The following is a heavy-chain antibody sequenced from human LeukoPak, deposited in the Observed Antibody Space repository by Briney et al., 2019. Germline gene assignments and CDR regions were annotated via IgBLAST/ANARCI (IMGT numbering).Heavy chain of an antibody. Sequence: PGGSLRLSCAASGFSFSGYWMSWVRQAPGQGLEWVANINLDGSVRHYVDSARGRFTISRDNAKNSLYLQMNSLRAEDTALYYCATSDASSGSDWGQGTLVTVSS. CDR1: GFSFSGYW. J-gene: IGHJ4*02. CDR2: INLDGSVR. CDR3: ATSDASSGSD. D-gene: IGHD3-22*01. V-gene: IGHV3-7*01.